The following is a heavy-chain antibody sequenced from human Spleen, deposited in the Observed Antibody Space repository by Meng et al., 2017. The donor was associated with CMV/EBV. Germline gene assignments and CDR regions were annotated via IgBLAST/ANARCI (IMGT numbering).Heavy chain of an antibody. Sequence: GESLKVSCKASGYTFTSYYMHWVRQAPGQGLEWMGIINPSGGSTSYAQKFQGRVTMTRDTSTSTVYMELSSLRSEDTAVYYCARAPQGGSGSQNGAIGVGLSDGMDVWGQGTTVTVSS. CDR1: GYTFTSYY. CDR3: ARAPQGGSGSQNGAIGVGLSDGMDV. CDR2: INPSGGST. J-gene: IGHJ6*02. V-gene: IGHV1-46*01. D-gene: IGHD3-10*01.